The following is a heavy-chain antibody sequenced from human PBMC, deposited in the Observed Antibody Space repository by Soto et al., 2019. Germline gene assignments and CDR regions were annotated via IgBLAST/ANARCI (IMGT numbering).Heavy chain of an antibody. J-gene: IGHJ6*02. V-gene: IGHV1-46*01. CDR2: TNPSGGST. Sequence: GASVKVSCKASGYTFTSYYMHWVRQAPGQGLEWMGITNPSGGSTSYAQKFQGRVTMTRDTSKSTVYMELSSLRSEDTAVYYCARDRMAMATNYYYYYSGIDVWGQGTTVTVYS. CDR1: GYTFTSYY. CDR3: ARDRMAMATNYYYYYSGIDV. D-gene: IGHD5-12*01.